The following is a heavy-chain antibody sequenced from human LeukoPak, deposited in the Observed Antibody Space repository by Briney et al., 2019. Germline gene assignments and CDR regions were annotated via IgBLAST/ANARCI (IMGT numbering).Heavy chain of an antibody. V-gene: IGHV3-33*01. CDR3: AREPYYYGSGSYYAGYDY. CDR2: IWTDGSKK. CDR1: GFVFNNYG. D-gene: IGHD3-10*01. Sequence: GSLRLSCAASGFVFNNYGMHWVRQAPGKGLEWVAVIWTDGSKKSYADSAKGRFTFTRDNSKNTLYLQMNSLRAEDTAVYYCAREPYYYGSGSYYAGYDYWGQGTLVTVSS. J-gene: IGHJ4*02.